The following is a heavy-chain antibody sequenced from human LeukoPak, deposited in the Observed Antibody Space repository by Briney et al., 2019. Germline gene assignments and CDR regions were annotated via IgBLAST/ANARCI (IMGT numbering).Heavy chain of an antibody. CDR3: ARVVERAAAGTGGRPRPFLPDAFDI. D-gene: IGHD6-13*01. J-gene: IGHJ3*02. Sequence: KPSETLSLTCTVSGGSISSYYWSWIRQPPGKGLEWIGYIYYSGSTNYNPSLKSRVTISVDTSKNQFSLKLSSVTAADTAVYYCARVVERAAAGTGGRPRPFLPDAFDIWGQGTMVTVSS. V-gene: IGHV4-59*01. CDR1: GGSISSYY. CDR2: IYYSGST.